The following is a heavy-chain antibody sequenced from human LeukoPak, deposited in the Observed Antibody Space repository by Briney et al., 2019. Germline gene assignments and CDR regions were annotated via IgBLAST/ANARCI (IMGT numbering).Heavy chain of an antibody. J-gene: IGHJ4*02. CDR1: GFTFSDYW. V-gene: IGHV3-74*01. Sequence: QSGGSLRLSCAASGFTFSDYWMHWVRHAPGKGLVWVSRLTSDGSSASYADSVKGRFTISRDNAKNTLFLQMNSLTVEDTAVYYCVRDAAYSPDYWGQGTLVTVS. CDR3: VRDAAYSPDY. D-gene: IGHD6-13*01. CDR2: LTSDGSSA.